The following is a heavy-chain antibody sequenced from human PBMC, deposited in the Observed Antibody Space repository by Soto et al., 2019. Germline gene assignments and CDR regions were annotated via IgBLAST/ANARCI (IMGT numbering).Heavy chain of an antibody. V-gene: IGHV3-23*01. Sequence: EVQLLESGGGLVQPGGSLRLSCAASGFTFSSYAMSWVRQAPGKGLEWVSAISGSGGSTYYADSVKGRFTISRDNSKNTLYLQMNSLRAEDTAVYYSAKDVWFGELLELSDYWGQGTLVTVSS. J-gene: IGHJ4*02. CDR2: ISGSGGST. CDR3: AKDVWFGELLELSDY. CDR1: GFTFSSYA. D-gene: IGHD3-10*01.